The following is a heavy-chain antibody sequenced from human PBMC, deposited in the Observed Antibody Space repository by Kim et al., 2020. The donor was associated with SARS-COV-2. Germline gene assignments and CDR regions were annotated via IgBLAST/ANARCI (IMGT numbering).Heavy chain of an antibody. J-gene: IGHJ4*02. V-gene: IGHV4-39*07. D-gene: IGHD2-15*01. Sequence: SETLSLTCTVSGGSISSSSYYWGWIRQPPGKGLEWIGSIYYSGSTYYNPSLKSRVTISVDTSKNQFSLKLSSVTAADTAVYYCARDLVDDIVVVVAAPRGEVNYFDYWGQGTLVTVSS. CDR1: GGSISSSSYY. CDR3: ARDLVDDIVVVVAAPRGEVNYFDY. CDR2: IYYSGST.